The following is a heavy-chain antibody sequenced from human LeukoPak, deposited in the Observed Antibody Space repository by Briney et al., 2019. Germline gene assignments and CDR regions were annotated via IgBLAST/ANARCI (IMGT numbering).Heavy chain of an antibody. J-gene: IGHJ6*03. CDR1: GGTFSSYA. D-gene: IGHD3-10*01. V-gene: IGHV1-69*05. Sequence: ASVKVSCKASGGTFSSYAISWVRQAPGQGLEWMGGIIPIFGTANYAQKFQGRVTITTDKSTSTAYMELSSLRSEDTAVYYCARTNGFGEFTPYYYYMDVWGKGTTVTVSS. CDR3: ARTNGFGEFTPYYYYMDV. CDR2: IIPIFGTA.